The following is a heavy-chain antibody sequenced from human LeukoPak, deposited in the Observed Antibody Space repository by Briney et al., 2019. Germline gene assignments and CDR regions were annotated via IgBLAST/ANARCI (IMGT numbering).Heavy chain of an antibody. J-gene: IGHJ4*02. Sequence: SETLSLTCTVSGGSISSYYWSWIRQPPGKGLEWIGYIYYSGSTNYNPSLKSRVTISVDTSKNQFSLKLSSVTAADTAVYYCARNDFWSGYPFDYWGQGTLVTVSS. CDR3: ARNDFWSGYPFDY. D-gene: IGHD3-3*01. CDR2: IYYSGST. V-gene: IGHV4-59*01. CDR1: GGSISSYY.